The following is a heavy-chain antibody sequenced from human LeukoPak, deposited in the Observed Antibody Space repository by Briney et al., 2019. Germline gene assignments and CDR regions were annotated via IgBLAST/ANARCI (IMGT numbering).Heavy chain of an antibody. CDR2: IYGSGST. J-gene: IGHJ5*02. V-gene: IGHV4-59*12. D-gene: IGHD4/OR15-4a*01. CDR3: ARSTMVNTATGWFDP. CDR1: SGSIRSYY. Sequence: PSETLSLTCTVSSGSIRSYYWSWIRQPPGKGLEWIGYIYGSGSTNFNPSPKSRVTMSVDTSKNQISLKLSFVTAADTAMYYCARSTMVNTATGWFDPWGQGTLVTVSS.